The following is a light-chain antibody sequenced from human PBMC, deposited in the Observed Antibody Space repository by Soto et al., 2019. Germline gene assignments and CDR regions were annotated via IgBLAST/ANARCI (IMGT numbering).Light chain of an antibody. CDR1: QDTSSY. V-gene: IGKV1-9*01. CDR2: GAS. CDR3: QQLNSYPLT. J-gene: IGKJ4*01. Sequence: ITLSQSPYALSASVGERVTLTGLASQDTSSYLALYQQKPGKAPNLLIYGASTLQSGVPSRFSGSGSGTDFTLTISSLQPEDFATYYCQQLNSYPLTFGRGTKVDI.